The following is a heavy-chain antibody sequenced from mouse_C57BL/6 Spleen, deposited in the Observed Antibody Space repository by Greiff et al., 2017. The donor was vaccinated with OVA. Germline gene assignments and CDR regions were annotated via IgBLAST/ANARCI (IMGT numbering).Heavy chain of an antibody. D-gene: IGHD1-1*01. V-gene: IGHV1-53*01. CDR3: ARGGYGSNYEDWYFDV. Sequence: QVQLQQPGTELVKPGASVKLSCKASGYTFTSYWMHWVKQRPGQGLEWIGNINPSNGGTNYNEKFKSKATLTVDKSSSTAYMQLSSLTSEDSAVYYCARGGYGSNYEDWYFDVWGTGTTVTVSS. J-gene: IGHJ1*03. CDR1: GYTFTSYW. CDR2: INPSNGGT.